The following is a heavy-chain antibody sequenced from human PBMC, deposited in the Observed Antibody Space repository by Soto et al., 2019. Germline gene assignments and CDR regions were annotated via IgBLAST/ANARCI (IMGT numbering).Heavy chain of an antibody. CDR1: GFTLSGYE. D-gene: IGHD6-13*01. J-gene: IGHJ5*01. V-gene: IGHV3-13*04. CDR2: IATAGDT. CDR3: ERTRGNRIAAAGDYGIDS. Sequence: EVQLVESGGGLVQPGGSLRLSCEASGFTLSGYEMHWVRQLTGKGLEWVTTIATAGDTFYSGSVKGRFTIYREDATNSLYLQMSSRRAEDTAVYYCERTRGNRIAAAGDYGIDSWGQGTLVTVSS.